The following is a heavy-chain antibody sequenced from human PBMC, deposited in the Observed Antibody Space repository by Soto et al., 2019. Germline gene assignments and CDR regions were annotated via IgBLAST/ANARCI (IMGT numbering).Heavy chain of an antibody. D-gene: IGHD1-26*01. CDR3: TTEPPLSGSYSPTDAFDI. CDR1: GFTFSNAW. CDR2: IKSKTDGGTT. V-gene: IGHV3-15*07. Sequence: GGSLRLSCAASGFTFSNAWMNWVRQAPGKGLEWVGRIKSKTDGGTTDYAAPVKGRFTISREDSKNTLYLQTNSLKTEDTAVYYGTTEPPLSGSYSPTDAFDIWGQGTMVTVSS. J-gene: IGHJ3*02.